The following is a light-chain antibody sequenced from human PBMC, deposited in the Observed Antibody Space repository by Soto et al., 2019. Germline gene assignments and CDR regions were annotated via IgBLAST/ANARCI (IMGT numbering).Light chain of an antibody. J-gene: IGKJ2*01. V-gene: IGKV1-39*01. Sequence: DIQMTQSPPSLSASVGDRVTITCRASQSIRSYVNWYQQKPGKAPNLLIYSASSLQSGVPSRFSGSGSGTYFTLIISNLQPEDFATYYCQQSYSDLYTFGQGTKLEIK. CDR1: QSIRSY. CDR2: SAS. CDR3: QQSYSDLYT.